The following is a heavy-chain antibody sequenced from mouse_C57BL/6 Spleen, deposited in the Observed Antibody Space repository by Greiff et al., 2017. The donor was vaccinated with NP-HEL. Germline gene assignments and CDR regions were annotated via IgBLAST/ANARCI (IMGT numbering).Heavy chain of an antibody. CDR1: GFNIKDYY. D-gene: IGHD2-5*01. CDR2: IDPEDGET. Sequence: EVQGVESGAELVKPGASVKLSCTASGFNIKDYYMHWVKQRTEQGLEWIGRIDPEDGETKYAPKFQGKATIPADTSSNTAYLQLSSLTSEDTAVYYCASGSNYVWFAYWGQGTLVTVSA. CDR3: ASGSNYVWFAY. V-gene: IGHV14-2*01. J-gene: IGHJ3*01.